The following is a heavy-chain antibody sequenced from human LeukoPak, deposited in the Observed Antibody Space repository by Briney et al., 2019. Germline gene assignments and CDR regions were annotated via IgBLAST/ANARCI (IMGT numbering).Heavy chain of an antibody. J-gene: IGHJ5*02. V-gene: IGHV4-59*11. CDR2: VYYSETT. D-gene: IGHD1-26*01. CDR1: GGSISHHY. Sequence: SETLSLTCTVSGGSISHHYWSWVRQPPEKGLEWIGYVYYSETTNYNPSLKSQVTISIDTSKNQFSLKLSSVTAADTAVYYCARSPGRFDPWGQGTLVTVSS. CDR3: ARSPGRFDP.